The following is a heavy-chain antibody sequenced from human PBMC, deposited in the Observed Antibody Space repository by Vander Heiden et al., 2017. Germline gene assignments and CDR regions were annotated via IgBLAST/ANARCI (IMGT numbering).Heavy chain of an antibody. CDR1: GFTVGSNA. J-gene: IGHJ6*02. CDR2: SGSDYDT. Sequence: EVQLLESGGGLVQPGGSLRLSCAPSGFTVGSNAMSWVRQAPGKGLEWVSGSGSDYDTHYEDAVKGRFTISRDNSKNTLYLQVNSLRAEDTAVYYCAKDLHFWAACDVWGQGTTVTVSS. D-gene: IGHD7-27*01. V-gene: IGHV3-23*01. CDR3: AKDLHFWAACDV.